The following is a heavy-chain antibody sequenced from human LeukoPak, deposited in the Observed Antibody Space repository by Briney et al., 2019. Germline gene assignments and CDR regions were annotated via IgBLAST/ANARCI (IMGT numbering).Heavy chain of an antibody. CDR1: GFTFSDYY. V-gene: IGHV3-11*05. D-gene: IGHD6-19*01. Sequence: GGSLRLSCAASGFTFSDYYMTWIRQAPGKGPEWVSFISTTSSYTKYADSARGRFTISRDNAKNSLYLQMDSLRVEDTAVYYCARGSSAWSLDYWGQGTLVTVSS. J-gene: IGHJ4*02. CDR3: ARGSSAWSLDY. CDR2: ISTTSSYT.